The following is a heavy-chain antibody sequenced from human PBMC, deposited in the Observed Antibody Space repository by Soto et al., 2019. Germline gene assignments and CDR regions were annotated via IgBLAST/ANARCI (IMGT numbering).Heavy chain of an antibody. CDR3: GRDYTSGPYYDGRDV. D-gene: IGHD6-19*01. J-gene: IGHJ6*02. Sequence: ASVKVSCKASGYTFTGYYMHWVRQAPGQGLEWMGWINPNSGGTNYAQKFQGWVTMTRDTSISTAYMELSRPRSDDTAVFYWGRDYTSGPYYDGRDVWAQGPTATASS. CDR1: GYTFTGYY. V-gene: IGHV1-2*04. CDR2: INPNSGGT.